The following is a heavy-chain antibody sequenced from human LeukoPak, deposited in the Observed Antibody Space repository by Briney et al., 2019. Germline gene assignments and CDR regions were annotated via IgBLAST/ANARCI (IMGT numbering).Heavy chain of an antibody. Sequence: SGGSLRLSCAASGFTFSSYAMSWVRQAPGKGLEWVGFIRSKAYGGTTEYAASVKGRFTISRDDSKSIAYLQMNSLKTEDTAVYYCTRDEPYYYGSGSTYYYYGMDVWGKGTTVTVSS. V-gene: IGHV3-49*04. J-gene: IGHJ6*04. CDR2: IRSKAYGGTT. D-gene: IGHD3-10*01. CDR1: GFTFSSYA. CDR3: TRDEPYYYGSGSTYYYYGMDV.